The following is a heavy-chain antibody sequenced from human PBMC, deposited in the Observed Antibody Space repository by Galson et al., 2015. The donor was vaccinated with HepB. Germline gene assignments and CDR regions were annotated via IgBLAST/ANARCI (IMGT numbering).Heavy chain of an antibody. J-gene: IGHJ2*01. Sequence: ETLSLTCTVSGDSISSSYWSWIRQPPGKGLEWIGYIYYSGSTNYNPSLKSRVTISVDTSKNQFSLKLSSVTAADTAVYYCAKATWYWYFDLWGRGTLVTVSS. CDR3: AKATWYWYFDL. CDR1: GDSISSSY. V-gene: IGHV4-59*01. CDR2: IYYSGST.